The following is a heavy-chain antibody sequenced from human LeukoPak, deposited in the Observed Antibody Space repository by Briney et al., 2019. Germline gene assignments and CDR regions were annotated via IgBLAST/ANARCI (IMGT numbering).Heavy chain of an antibody. D-gene: IGHD1-26*01. CDR2: IYTSGST. CDR1: GCSISSGSYY. Sequence: PSETLSLTCTVSGCSISSGSYYWSWLRQPAGKGLEWIGRIYTSGSTNYNPSLKSRVTISVDTSKNQFSLKLSSVTAADTALYYCARDAIVGATYFDYWGQGTLVTVSS. CDR3: ARDAIVGATYFDY. J-gene: IGHJ4*02. V-gene: IGHV4-61*02.